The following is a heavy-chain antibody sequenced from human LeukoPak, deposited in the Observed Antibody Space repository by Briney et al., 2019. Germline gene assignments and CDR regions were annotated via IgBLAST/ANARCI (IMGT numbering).Heavy chain of an antibody. V-gene: IGHV1-2*02. CDR2: INPNSGDT. D-gene: IGHD5-12*01. CDR3: AMNPYEYYFDY. CDR1: GYTFTGYY. Sequence: ASVKVSCKASGYTFTGYYIRWVRQAPGQGLEWMGWINPNSGDTNYAQKFQGRVTMTRDTSIRTAYMELSGLRSDDTAVYYCAMNPYEYYFDYWGQGTLVTVSS. J-gene: IGHJ4*02.